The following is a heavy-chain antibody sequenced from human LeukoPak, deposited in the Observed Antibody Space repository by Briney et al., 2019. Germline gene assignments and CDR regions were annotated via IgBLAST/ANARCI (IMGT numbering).Heavy chain of an antibody. J-gene: IGHJ4*02. CDR2: IKQDGSEK. CDR3: ARDHVIVTLVKY. CDR1: GFTFSSYW. V-gene: IGHV3-7*01. D-gene: IGHD3-22*01. Sequence: PGGSLRLSCAASGFTFSSYWMSWVRQAPGKGLEWVANIKQDGSEKYYVDSVKGRFTISRDNARNSLYLQMTSLRAEDTAVYYCARDHVIVTLVKYWGQGTLVTVSS.